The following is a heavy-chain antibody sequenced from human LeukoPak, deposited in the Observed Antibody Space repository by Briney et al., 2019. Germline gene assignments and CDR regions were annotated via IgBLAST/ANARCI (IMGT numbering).Heavy chain of an antibody. CDR1: GVSISSRNYY. V-gene: IGHV4-39*01. CDR2: MYYRGST. J-gene: IGHJ4*02. CDR3: ATQGGLGGASSLFQY. Sequence: SETLSLTCTVSGVSISSRNYYWGWLRQPPGKGLEWLGSMYYRGSTYYNPSLKSRVTISVDTSKNQFSLKLSSVTAADTPSFYCATQGGLGGASSLFQYWGQGTLVTVSS. D-gene: IGHD1-26*01.